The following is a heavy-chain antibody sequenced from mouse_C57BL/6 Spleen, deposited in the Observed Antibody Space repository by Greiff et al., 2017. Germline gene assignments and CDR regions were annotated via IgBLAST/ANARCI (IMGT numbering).Heavy chain of an antibody. CDR2: IYPRSGNT. D-gene: IGHD2-1*01. J-gene: IGHJ4*01. Sequence: QVQLQQSGVELARPGASVKLSCKASGYTFTSYGISWVKQRTGQGLEWIGEIYPRSGNTYYNEKFKGKATLTADKSSSTAYMELRSLTSEDSAVYFCARTGIYYGNYDYAMDYWGQGTSVTVSS. CDR3: ARTGIYYGNYDYAMDY. V-gene: IGHV1-81*01. CDR1: GYTFTSYG.